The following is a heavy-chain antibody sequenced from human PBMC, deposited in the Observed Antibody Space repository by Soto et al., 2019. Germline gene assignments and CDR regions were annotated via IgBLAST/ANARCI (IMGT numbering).Heavy chain of an antibody. CDR3: AKVHYYDSSAEGY. V-gene: IGHV3-23*01. CDR2: ISGSGGRT. J-gene: IGHJ4*02. D-gene: IGHD3-22*01. Sequence: EVQLLESGGGLVQPGGSLRLSCAASGLTFSSYAMSWVRQAPGKGLEWVSAISGSGGRTYYADSVKGRFTISRDNSKNKMYLQMNSLRAEDTAVYYCAKVHYYDSSAEGYWGQGNIVTVSS. CDR1: GLTFSSYA.